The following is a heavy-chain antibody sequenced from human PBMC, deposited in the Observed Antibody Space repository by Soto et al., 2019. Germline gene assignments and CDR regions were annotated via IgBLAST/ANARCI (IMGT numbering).Heavy chain of an antibody. CDR1: GFTFTDFS. D-gene: IGHD2-2*03. Sequence: EVQLVESGGGLVNPGGSLRLSCSTSGFTFTDFSMNWVRQAPGKGLEWVSSISSSGTYIYYAESLKGRFTISKDNAKNSLYLHMSSLRVEDTAVYYCARSSWMDWFAPWGQGTLVTVSS. V-gene: IGHV3-21*01. CDR3: ARSSWMDWFAP. J-gene: IGHJ5*02. CDR2: ISSSGTYI.